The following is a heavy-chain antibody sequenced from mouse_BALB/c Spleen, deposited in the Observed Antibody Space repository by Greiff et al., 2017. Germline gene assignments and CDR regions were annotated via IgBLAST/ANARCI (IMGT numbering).Heavy chain of an antibody. V-gene: IGHV1S126*01. Sequence: VQLVESGPQLVRPGASVKISCKASGYSFTSYWMHWVKQRPGQGLEWIGMIDPSDSETRLNQKFKDKATLTVDKSSSTAYMQLSSPTSEDSAVYYCARSDYGSSYAYAMDYWGQGTSVTVSS. CDR2: IDPSDSET. CDR1: GYSFTSYW. D-gene: IGHD1-1*01. J-gene: IGHJ4*01. CDR3: ARSDYGSSYAYAMDY.